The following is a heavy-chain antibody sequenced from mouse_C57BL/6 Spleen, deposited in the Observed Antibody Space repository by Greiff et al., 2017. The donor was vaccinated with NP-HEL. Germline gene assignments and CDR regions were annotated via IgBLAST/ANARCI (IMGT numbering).Heavy chain of an antibody. CDR2: IYPGSGST. CDR3: ARHGSSSYWYFDV. J-gene: IGHJ1*03. D-gene: IGHD1-1*01. Sequence: VQLQQSGAELVKPGASVKMSCKASGYTFTSYWITWVKQRPGQGLEWIGDIYPGSGSTNYNEKFKSKATLTVDTSSSTAYMQLSSLTSEDSAVYYCARHGSSSYWYFDVWGTGTTVTVSS. V-gene: IGHV1-55*01. CDR1: GYTFTSYW.